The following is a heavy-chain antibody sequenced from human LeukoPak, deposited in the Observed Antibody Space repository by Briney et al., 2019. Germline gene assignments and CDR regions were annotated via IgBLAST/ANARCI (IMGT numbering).Heavy chain of an antibody. V-gene: IGHV4-39*07. Sequence: SETLSLTCTVSGGSISSSSYYWGWIRQPPGKGLEWIGSIYYSGSTYYNPSLKSRVTISVDTSKNQFSLKLSSVTAADTAVYYCARVRGDILTGYYYYYYGMDVWGQGTTVTVSS. CDR3: ARVRGDILTGYYYYYYGMDV. CDR1: GGSISSSSYY. J-gene: IGHJ6*02. CDR2: IYYSGST. D-gene: IGHD3-9*01.